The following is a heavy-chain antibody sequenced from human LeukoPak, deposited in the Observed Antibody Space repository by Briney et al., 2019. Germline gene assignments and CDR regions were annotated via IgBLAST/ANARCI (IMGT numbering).Heavy chain of an antibody. CDR2: IIPILGIA. CDR1: GGTFSSYA. CDR3: AREGMPPTSYSSVRDF. Sequence: SVKVSCKASGGTFSSYAISWVRQAPGQGLEWMGRIIPILGIANYAQKFQGRVTITADKSTSTAYMELSSLRSEDTAVYYCAREGMPPTSYSSVRDFGAKGTTVTVSS. J-gene: IGHJ6*04. D-gene: IGHD1/OR15-1a*01. V-gene: IGHV1-69*04.